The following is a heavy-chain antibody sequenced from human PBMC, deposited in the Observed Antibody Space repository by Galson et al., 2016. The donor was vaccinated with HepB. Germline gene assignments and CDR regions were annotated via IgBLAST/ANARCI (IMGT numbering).Heavy chain of an antibody. CDR3: ARDRGAP. CDR2: ISPGGST. J-gene: IGHJ4*02. D-gene: IGHD1-26*01. CDR1: GFTFSSYG. V-gene: IGHV3-23*01. Sequence: SLRLSCAASGFTFSSYGMSWVRQAPGQGLEWVSSISPGGSTYTDSVKGRFTISRDSSKNTLFLQMNNLRVEDTAVYYCARDRGAPWGQGTLVTVSS.